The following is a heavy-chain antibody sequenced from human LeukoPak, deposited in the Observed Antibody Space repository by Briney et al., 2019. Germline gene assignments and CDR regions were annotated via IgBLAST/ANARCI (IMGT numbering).Heavy chain of an antibody. V-gene: IGHV3-21*01. D-gene: IGHD2-2*01. Sequence: GGSLRLSCAASGFTFSSYSMNWVRQAPGKGLKWVSSISSSSSYIYYADSVKGRFTISRDNAKNSLYLQMNSLRAEDTAVYYCAREAGYCSSTSCYSPVPDYWGQGTLVTVSS. CDR1: GFTFSSYS. CDR3: AREAGYCSSTSCYSPVPDY. CDR2: ISSSSSYI. J-gene: IGHJ4*02.